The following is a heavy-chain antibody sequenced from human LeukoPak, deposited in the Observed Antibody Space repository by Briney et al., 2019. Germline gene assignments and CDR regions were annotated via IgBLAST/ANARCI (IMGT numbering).Heavy chain of an antibody. Sequence: GGSLRLSCAASGFTFSSYAMCWVRQAPGKGLEWVSAISGSGGSTYYADSVKGRFTISRDNSKNTLYLQMNSLRAEDTAVYYCAKESCSGGSCYPNYWGQGTLVTVSS. D-gene: IGHD2-15*01. J-gene: IGHJ4*02. CDR1: GFTFSSYA. CDR3: AKESCSGGSCYPNY. V-gene: IGHV3-23*01. CDR2: ISGSGGST.